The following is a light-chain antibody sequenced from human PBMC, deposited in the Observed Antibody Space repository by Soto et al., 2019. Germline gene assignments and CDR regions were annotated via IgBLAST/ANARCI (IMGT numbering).Light chain of an antibody. CDR3: SSYTSSSTYV. CDR2: DVN. Sequence: QSVLTQLASVSGSPGQSIAISCTGTSSDVGGYNYVSWYQQHPGKAPKLMVYDVNDRPSGVSDRFSGSKSGNTASLTISGLQAEDEADYYCSSYTSSSTYVFGTGTKSPS. V-gene: IGLV2-14*01. J-gene: IGLJ1*01. CDR1: SSDVGGYNY.